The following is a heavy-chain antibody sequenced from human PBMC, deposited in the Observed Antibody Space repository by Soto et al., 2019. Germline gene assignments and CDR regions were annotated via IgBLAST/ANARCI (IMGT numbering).Heavy chain of an antibody. CDR2: IIPIFGTA. Sequence: SVKVSCKASGGTFSSYAISWVRQAPGQGLEWMGGIIPIFGTANYAQKFQGRVTITADESTSTAYMELSSLRSEDTAVYYCARGYYDFWSGYPQGYYYYYYGMDVWGQGTTVTVSS. J-gene: IGHJ6*02. CDR3: ARGYYDFWSGYPQGYYYYYYGMDV. CDR1: GGTFSSYA. D-gene: IGHD3-3*01. V-gene: IGHV1-69*13.